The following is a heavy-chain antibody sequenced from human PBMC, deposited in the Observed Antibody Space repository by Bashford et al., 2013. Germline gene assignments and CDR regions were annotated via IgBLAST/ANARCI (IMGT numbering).Heavy chain of an antibody. CDR2: IRDSGDST. CDR3: AKEGYNYWYFDL. J-gene: IGHJ2*01. D-gene: IGHD5-24*01. Sequence: VRQAPGKGLEWVSAIRDSGDSTYSADSVKGRFTFSRDNSKNTLYLQMNGLRAEDTAVYYCAKEGYNYWYFDLWGLAPWSPSPQ. V-gene: IGHV3-23*01.